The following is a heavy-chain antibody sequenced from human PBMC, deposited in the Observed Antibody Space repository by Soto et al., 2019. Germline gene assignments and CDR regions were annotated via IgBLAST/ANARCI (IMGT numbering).Heavy chain of an antibody. J-gene: IGHJ6*02. CDR1: GYTFTSYG. CDR3: ARDASGAVAGLLYYYYYGMDV. D-gene: IGHD6-19*01. V-gene: IGHV1-18*04. CDR2: ISAYNGNT. Sequence: ASVKVSCKASGYTFTSYGISWVRQAPGQGLEWMGWISAYNGNTNYAQKLQGRVTMTTDTSTSTAYMELRSLRPDDTAVYYCARDASGAVAGLLYYYYYGMDVWGQGTTVTVSS.